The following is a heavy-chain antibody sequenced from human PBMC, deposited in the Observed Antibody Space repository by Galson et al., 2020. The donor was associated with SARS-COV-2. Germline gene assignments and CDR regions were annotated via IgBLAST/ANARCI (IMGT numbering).Heavy chain of an antibody. CDR1: GFTFSSYI. D-gene: IGHD3-22*01. J-gene: IGHJ4*02. Sequence: GGSLRLSCAASGFTFSSYIMNWVRQAPGKGLEWVSSISSSSSYIYYADSVKGRFTISRDNAKNSLYLQMNSLRAEDTAVYYCARVLGGGYYPNFDYWGQGTLVTVSS. CDR2: ISSSSSYI. CDR3: ARVLGGGYYPNFDY. V-gene: IGHV3-21*01.